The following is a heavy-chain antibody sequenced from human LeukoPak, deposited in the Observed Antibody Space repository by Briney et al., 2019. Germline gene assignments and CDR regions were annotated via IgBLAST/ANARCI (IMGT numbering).Heavy chain of an antibody. Sequence: ASVKVSCKASGYTFTSYGISWVRQAPGQGLEWMGWISAYNGNTNYAQKFQGRVTMTEDTSTDTAYMELSSLRSEDTAVYYCATNSKAGYYYADYWGQGTLVTVSS. J-gene: IGHJ4*02. CDR1: GYTFTSYG. CDR3: ATNSKAGYYYADY. CDR2: ISAYNGNT. V-gene: IGHV1-18*01. D-gene: IGHD3-22*01.